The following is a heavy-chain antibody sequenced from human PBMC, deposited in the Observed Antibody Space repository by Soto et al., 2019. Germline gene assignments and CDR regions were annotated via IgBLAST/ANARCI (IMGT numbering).Heavy chain of an antibody. D-gene: IGHD3-22*01. Sequence: SETLSLTCTVSGGSVSSGSYYWSWIRQPPGKGLEWIGYIYYSGSTNYNPSLKSRVTISVDTSKNQFSLKLSSVTAADTAVYYCARLDSRGYYYYYYYGMDVWGQGTTVTVSS. CDR1: GGSVSSGSYY. V-gene: IGHV4-61*01. J-gene: IGHJ6*02. CDR3: ARLDSRGYYYYYYYGMDV. CDR2: IYYSGST.